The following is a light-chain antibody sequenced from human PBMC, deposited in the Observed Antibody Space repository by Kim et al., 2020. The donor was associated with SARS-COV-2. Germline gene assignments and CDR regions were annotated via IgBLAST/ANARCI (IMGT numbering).Light chain of an antibody. CDR3: CSYAGSSTPVV. CDR2: EVS. CDR1: SSDVRSYNL. Sequence: QSITISCTGTSSDVRSYNLVSWYQQHPGKAPKLMIYEVSKRPSGVSNRFSGSKSGNTASLTISGLQAEDEADYYCCSYAGSSTPVVFGGGTQLTVL. J-gene: IGLJ2*01. V-gene: IGLV2-23*02.